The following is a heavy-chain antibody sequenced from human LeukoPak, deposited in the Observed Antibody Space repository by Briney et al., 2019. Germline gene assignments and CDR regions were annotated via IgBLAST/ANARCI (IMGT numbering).Heavy chain of an antibody. V-gene: IGHV3-53*01. J-gene: IGHJ3*02. Sequence: GGSLRLSCAASGFTVSSNYMSWDRQAPGKGLEWVSVIYSGGSTYYADSVKGRFTISRDNAKNSLYLQMNSLRAEDTAVYYCVRGVSISSSWYNDIWGQGTMVTVSS. D-gene: IGHD6-13*01. CDR1: GFTVSSNY. CDR3: VRGVSISSSWYNDI. CDR2: IYSGGST.